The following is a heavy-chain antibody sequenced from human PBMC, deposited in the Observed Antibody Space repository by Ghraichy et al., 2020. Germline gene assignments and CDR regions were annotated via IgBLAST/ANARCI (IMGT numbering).Heavy chain of an antibody. D-gene: IGHD3-9*01. CDR2: IYYSGST. V-gene: IGHV4-31*03. CDR1: GGSISSGGYY. J-gene: IGHJ4*02. CDR3: ASLLRYFDWSLFDY. Sequence: SETLSLTCTVSGGSISSGGYYWSWIRQHPGKGLEWIGYIYYSGSTYYNPSLKSRVTISVDTSKNQFSLKLSSVTAADTAVYYCASLLRYFDWSLFDYWGQGTLVTVSS.